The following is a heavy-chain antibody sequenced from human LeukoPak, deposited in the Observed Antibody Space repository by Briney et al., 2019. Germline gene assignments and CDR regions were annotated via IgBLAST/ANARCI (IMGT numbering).Heavy chain of an antibody. CDR1: GGSFSGYY. J-gene: IGHJ3*02. V-gene: IGHV4-34*01. CDR3: ARDTVPYYDFWSGYRIDAFDI. D-gene: IGHD3-3*01. CDR2: INHSGST. Sequence: SETLSLTCAVYGGSFSGYYWSWIRQPPGKGLEWIGEINHSGSTNYNPSLKSRVTISVDTSKNQFSLKLSSVTAADTAVYYCARDTVPYYDFWSGYRIDAFDIWGQGTMVTVSS.